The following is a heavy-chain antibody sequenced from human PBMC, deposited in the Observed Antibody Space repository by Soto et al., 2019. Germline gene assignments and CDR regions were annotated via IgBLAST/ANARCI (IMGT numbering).Heavy chain of an antibody. J-gene: IGHJ4*02. D-gene: IGHD2-21*01. CDR3: ARDKIPGLVDY. V-gene: IGHV4-34*01. CDR1: GGSFSGYY. CDR2: INHSGST. Sequence: QVQLQQWGAGLLKPSETLSLTRAVYGGSFSGYYWTWIRQPPGTGLEWIGEINHSGSTNYNPSLKSRVTISVDTSKNQCSLKLTSVTAADTAVYYCARDKIPGLVDYWGQGTLVTVSS.